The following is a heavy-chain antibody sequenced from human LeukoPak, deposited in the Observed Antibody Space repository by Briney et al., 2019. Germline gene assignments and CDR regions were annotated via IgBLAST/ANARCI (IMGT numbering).Heavy chain of an antibody. CDR2: IRYDGSNK. CDR3: ANDPAYSSSSQVPAN. D-gene: IGHD6-6*01. CDR1: GFTFSSYG. J-gene: IGHJ4*02. V-gene: IGHV3-30*02. Sequence: PGGSLRLSCAASGFTFSSYGMHWVRQAPGKGLEWVAFIRYDGSNKYYADSVKGRFTISRDNSKNTLYLQMNSLRAEDTAVSYCANDPAYSSSSQVPANWGQGTLVTVSS.